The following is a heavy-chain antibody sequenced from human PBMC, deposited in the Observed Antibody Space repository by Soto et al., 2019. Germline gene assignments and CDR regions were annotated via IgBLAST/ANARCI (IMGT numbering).Heavy chain of an antibody. CDR1: GFTFSSYV. J-gene: IGHJ4*02. Sequence: GGSLRLSCAASGFTFSSYVMSWVRQAPGKGLEWVSSISGSSANVYIADSMKGRFTISRDNSKNTQYLQLNNLTPEVTAFYYCSTSKSFFTGNSWKRSFDNWGRETLVTVSS. V-gene: IGHV3-23*01. CDR3: STSKSFFTGNSWKRSFDN. D-gene: IGHD1-7*01. CDR2: ISGSSANV.